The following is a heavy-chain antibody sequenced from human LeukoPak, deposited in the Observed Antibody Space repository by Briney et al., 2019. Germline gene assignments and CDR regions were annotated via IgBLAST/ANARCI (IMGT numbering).Heavy chain of an antibody. V-gene: IGHV4-34*01. Sequence: SETLSLTCAVYGGSFSGYYWSWIRQPPGKGLEWIGEINHSGSTNYNPSLKSRVTISVDTSKNLFSLRLTSVTASDTAVYYCARPVRCSATTCTGPFDYWGQGTLVTVSS. CDR1: GGSFSGYY. CDR2: INHSGST. D-gene: IGHD6-19*01. CDR3: ARPVRCSATTCTGPFDY. J-gene: IGHJ4*02.